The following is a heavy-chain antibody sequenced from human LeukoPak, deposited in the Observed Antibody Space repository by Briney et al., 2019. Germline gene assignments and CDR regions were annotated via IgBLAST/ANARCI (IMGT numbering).Heavy chain of an antibody. CDR1: GFTFDDYA. CDR3: AKDRQWYCSGGSCYGDY. V-gene: IGHV3-43*02. CDR2: ISGDGGST. Sequence: GSLRLSCAASGFTFDDYAMHWVRQAPGKDLEWVSLISGDGGSTYYADSVKGRFTISRDNSKNSLYLQMNSLRTEDTALYYCAKDRQWYCSGGSCYGDYWGQGTLVTVSS. D-gene: IGHD2-15*01. J-gene: IGHJ4*02.